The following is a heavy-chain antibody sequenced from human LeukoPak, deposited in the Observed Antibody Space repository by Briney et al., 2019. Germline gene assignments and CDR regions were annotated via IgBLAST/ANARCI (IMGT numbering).Heavy chain of an antibody. CDR1: GYTFNTYG. V-gene: IGHV7-4-1*02. D-gene: IGHD1-26*01. CDR3: ARKLGEVGATNNYFDY. J-gene: IGHJ4*02. Sequence: ASVKVSCKASGYTFNTYGMNWVRQAPGQGLEWMGWINTNTGNPTYAQGFTGRFVFSLDTSVSTAYLQISSLKSEDTAVYYCARKLGEVGATNNYFDYWGQGTPVTVSS. CDR2: INTNTGNP.